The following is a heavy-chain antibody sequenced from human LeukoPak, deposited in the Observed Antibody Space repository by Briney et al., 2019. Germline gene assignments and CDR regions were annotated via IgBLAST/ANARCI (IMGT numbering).Heavy chain of an antibody. J-gene: IGHJ6*02. V-gene: IGHV3-30*18. CDR3: AKVGSRGYYYYYGMDV. D-gene: IGHD3-10*01. CDR2: ISYDGSNK. CDR1: GFTFSSYG. Sequence: GGSLRLSCAASGFTFSSYGMHWVRQAPGKGLGWVAVISYDGSNKYYADSVKGRFTISRDNSKNTLYLQMNSLRAEDTAVYYCAKVGSRGYYYYYGMDVWGQGTTVTVSS.